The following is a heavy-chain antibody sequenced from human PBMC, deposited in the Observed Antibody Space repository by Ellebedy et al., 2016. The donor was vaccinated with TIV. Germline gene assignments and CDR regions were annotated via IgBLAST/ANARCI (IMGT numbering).Heavy chain of an antibody. CDR2: IYYSGST. CDR1: GGSISSSSYY. J-gene: IGHJ5*02. Sequence: SETLSLXCTVSGGSISSSSYYWGWIRQPPGKGLEWIGSIYYSGSTYYNPSLKSRVTISVDTSKNQFSLKLSSVTAADTAVYYCARGGRAWYGSGRSSWFDPWGQGTLVTVSS. V-gene: IGHV4-39*01. D-gene: IGHD3-10*01. CDR3: ARGGRAWYGSGRSSWFDP.